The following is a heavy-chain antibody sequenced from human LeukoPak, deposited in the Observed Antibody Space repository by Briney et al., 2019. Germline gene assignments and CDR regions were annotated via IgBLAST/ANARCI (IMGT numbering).Heavy chain of an antibody. CDR1: GFTVSSNY. CDR2: IYSGGST. V-gene: IGHV3-53*01. J-gene: IGHJ5*02. Sequence: GGSLRLSCTVSGFTVSSNYMSWVRQAPGKGLEWVSVIYSGGSTYYADSVKGRFTISRDNSKNTLYLQMNSLRAEDTAVYYCARDPDPSTVSSGFDPWGQGTLVTVSS. CDR3: ARDPDPSTVSSGFDP. D-gene: IGHD4-17*01.